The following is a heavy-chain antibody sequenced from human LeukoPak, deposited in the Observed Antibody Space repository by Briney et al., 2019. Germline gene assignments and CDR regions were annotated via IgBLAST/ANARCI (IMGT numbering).Heavy chain of an antibody. D-gene: IGHD4-23*01. CDR3: ARSPPTPDY. V-gene: IGHV3-21*01. CDR2: ISSSSSYI. CDR1: GFAFSSYS. J-gene: IGHJ4*02. Sequence: GGSLRLSCAASGFAFSSYSMNWVRQAPGKGLEWVSSISSSSSYIYYADSVKGRFTISRDSARNSLYLQMDSLRAEDTAVYYCARSPPTPDYWGQGTLVTVSS.